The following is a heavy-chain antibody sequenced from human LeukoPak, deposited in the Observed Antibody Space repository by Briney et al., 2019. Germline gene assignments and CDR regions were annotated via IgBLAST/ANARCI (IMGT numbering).Heavy chain of an antibody. Sequence: PSETLSLTCSVSGGSISSGSHYWGWIRQPPGKGLEWIGSIYYSGSTYYNPSLKSRATISVDTSRNQFSLKLSSVTAADTAVYYCARVDLVGAVAGMVRDYWGQGTLVTVSS. J-gene: IGHJ4*02. D-gene: IGHD6-19*01. CDR2: IYYSGST. V-gene: IGHV4-39*07. CDR3: ARVDLVGAVAGMVRDY. CDR1: GGSISSGSHY.